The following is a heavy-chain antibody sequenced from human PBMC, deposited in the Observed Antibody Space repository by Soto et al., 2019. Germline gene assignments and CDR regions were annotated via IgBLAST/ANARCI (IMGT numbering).Heavy chain of an antibody. CDR3: AQSSGWFTGGDY. Sequence: QITLKESGPPLVKPTQTLTLTCTFSGFSLSTTGVGVGWIRQPPGKTLEWLALIYWDDDKRYSPSLNSRLTITKDTSKNQVVLTMTNMNPVDTATYYCAQSSGWFTGGDYWGQGTLVTVSS. CDR1: GFSLSTTGVG. D-gene: IGHD6-19*01. J-gene: IGHJ4*02. V-gene: IGHV2-5*02. CDR2: IYWDDDK.